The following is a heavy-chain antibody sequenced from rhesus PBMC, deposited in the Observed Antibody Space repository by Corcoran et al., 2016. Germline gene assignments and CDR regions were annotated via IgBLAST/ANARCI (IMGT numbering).Heavy chain of an antibody. CDR2: IDGNNVST. CDR3: LRGPYGANVLDF. D-gene: IGHD4-17*01. CDR1: GGSITGYY. Sequence: QVKLQQWGEGLVKPSETLSLTCAVYGGSITGYYWSWIRQTPGKGLEWIGNIDGNNVSTNYNPSLKNRVTISKDTSKNQFSLKLNSVTAADTAVYFCLRGPYGANVLDFWGQGVLVTVSS. J-gene: IGHJ4*01. V-gene: IGHV4-73*01.